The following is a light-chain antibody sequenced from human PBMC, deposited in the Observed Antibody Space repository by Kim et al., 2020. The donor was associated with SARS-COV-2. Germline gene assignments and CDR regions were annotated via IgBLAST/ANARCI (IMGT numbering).Light chain of an antibody. CDR2: NNN. CDR3: ATWAGSLNGPV. CDR1: TSDIGSST. J-gene: IGLJ3*02. V-gene: IGLV1-44*01. Sequence: QSVLTQPPSASGTPGQRVTISCSGSTSDIGSSTVNWYQQLPGTAPTLLIYNNNQRPSGVPDRFSGSKSGTSASLAITGLQSEDDADYYCATWAGSLNGPVFGGGTQLTVL.